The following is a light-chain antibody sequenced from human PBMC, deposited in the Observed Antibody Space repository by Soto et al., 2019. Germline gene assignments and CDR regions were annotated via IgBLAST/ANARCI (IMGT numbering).Light chain of an antibody. CDR3: SSYKSGATLV. CDR1: SSGVGGYKH. Sequence: QSALSQPASGSGSPGQSITISCTGTSSGVGGYKHVAWYQQYPGKAPKLIIFEVTDRPSGVSNRFSGSKSGNTASLSISGLQAEDEADYYCSSYKSGATLVFGGGTKVTVL. CDR2: EVT. V-gene: IGLV2-14*01. J-gene: IGLJ2*01.